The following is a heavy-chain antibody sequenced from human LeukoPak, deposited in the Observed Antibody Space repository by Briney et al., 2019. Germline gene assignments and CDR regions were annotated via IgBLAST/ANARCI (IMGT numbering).Heavy chain of an antibody. D-gene: IGHD1-26*01. V-gene: IGHV4-4*09. CDR3: ARLGSYHDF. Sequence: PGGSLRLSCAASGFTFNYYWMRWVRQAPGKGLEWMGHIHTSGASRYYPSLESRLTLSIDTSRNHLSLKLTSVTAADTAVYFCARLGSYHDFWGQGALVTVSS. CDR1: GFTFNYYW. CDR2: IHTSGAS. J-gene: IGHJ4*02.